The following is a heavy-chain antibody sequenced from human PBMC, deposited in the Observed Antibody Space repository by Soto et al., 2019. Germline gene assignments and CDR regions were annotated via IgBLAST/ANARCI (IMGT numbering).Heavy chain of an antibody. J-gene: IGHJ4*02. D-gene: IGHD3-10*01. CDR1: GGSISSSNW. CDR2: IYHSGST. V-gene: IGHV4-4*02. CDR3: ARVQSSYGSGSYFDY. Sequence: PSETLSLTCAVSGGSISSSNWWSWVRQPPGKGLEWIGEIYHSGSTNYNPSLKSRVTISVDKSKNQFSLKLSSVTAADTAVYYCARVQSSYGSGSYFDYWGQGTLVTVSS.